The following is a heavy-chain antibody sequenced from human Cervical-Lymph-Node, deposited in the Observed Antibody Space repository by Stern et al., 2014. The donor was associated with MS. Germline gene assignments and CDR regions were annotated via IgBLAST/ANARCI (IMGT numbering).Heavy chain of an antibody. V-gene: IGHV5-51*01. CDR3: ARDCGDYAFDY. J-gene: IGHJ4*02. D-gene: IGHD4-17*01. CDR2: IYPGDSDS. CDR1: GYSFTAKW. Sequence: VQLVQSGAEVKKPGESLKISCKGSGYSFTAKWIAWVRQMPGKGLEWMGIIYPGDSDSRYSPSFQGQVTISADKSISTAYLQCSSLEASDAAMYYCARDCGDYAFDYWGQGTLVTVSS.